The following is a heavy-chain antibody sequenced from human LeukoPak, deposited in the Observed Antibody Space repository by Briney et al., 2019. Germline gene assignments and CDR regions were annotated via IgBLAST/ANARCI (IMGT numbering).Heavy chain of an antibody. D-gene: IGHD5-18*01. CDR2: IRGSGDRT. V-gene: IGHV3-23*01. CDR3: ANDLGWIQLNLG. Sequence: GGSLRLSCAASGFTFSSYAMSWVRQAPGKGLEWVSAIRGSGDRTHYADSVKGRFTISRDNSKNTVYLQMNSLRAEDTAVYYCANDLGWIQLNLGRGQGTLVTVSS. CDR1: GFTFSSYA. J-gene: IGHJ4*02.